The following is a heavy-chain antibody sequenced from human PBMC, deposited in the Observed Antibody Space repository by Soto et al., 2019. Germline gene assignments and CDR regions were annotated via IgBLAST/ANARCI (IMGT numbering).Heavy chain of an antibody. CDR1: GFTFDDYA. V-gene: IGHV3-9*01. CDR2: ISWNSGSI. CDR3: AKDIYDFWSGYPTFDY. Sequence: GGSLRLSCAASGFTFDDYAMHWVRQAPGKGLEWVSGISWNSGSIGYADSVKGRFTISRDNAKNSLYLQMNSLRAEDTALYYCAKDIYDFWSGYPTFDYWGQGTLVTVSS. D-gene: IGHD3-3*01. J-gene: IGHJ4*02.